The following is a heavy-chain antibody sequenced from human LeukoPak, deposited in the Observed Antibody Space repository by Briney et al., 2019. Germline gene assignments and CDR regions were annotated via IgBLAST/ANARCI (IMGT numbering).Heavy chain of an antibody. CDR1: GFTFRRYG. D-gene: IGHD3-10*01. Sequence: PGRSLRLSCAASGFTFRRYGMHWVRQAPGKGLEWVAVIWYDGSNKYYADSVKGRFTISRDNSKNTLYLEMNSLGVEDTAVYYCARANYGSGSNYYYGLDVWGKGTTVSVSS. V-gene: IGHV3-33*01. J-gene: IGHJ6*04. CDR3: ARANYGSGSNYYYGLDV. CDR2: IWYDGSNK.